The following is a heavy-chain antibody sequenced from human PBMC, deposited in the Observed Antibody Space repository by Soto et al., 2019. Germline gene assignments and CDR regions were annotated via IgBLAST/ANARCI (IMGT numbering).Heavy chain of an antibody. CDR1: GFAFSRYT. CDR2: IGATGSIT. D-gene: IGHD4-17*01. CDR3: ARRAYGDYHFDN. V-gene: IGHV3-48*02. J-gene: IGHJ4*02. Sequence: GGSLRLSCAASGFAFSRYTMNWVRQAPGQGPEWVAYIGATGSITYYADSVKGRISISRDNAQNSLFLQLTRLSDADTAVYYCARRAYGDYHFDNWGQGTLVTVSS.